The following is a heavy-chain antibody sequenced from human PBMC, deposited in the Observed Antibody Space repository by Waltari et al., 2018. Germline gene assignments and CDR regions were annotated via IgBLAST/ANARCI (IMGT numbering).Heavy chain of an antibody. V-gene: IGHV1-46*01. CDR1: TSYY. CDR3: AREKVVLGRPFDY. Sequence: TSYYMHWVRQAPGQGLEWMGIINPSGGSTSYAQKFQGRVTMTRDTSTSTVYMELSSLRSEDTAVYYCAREKVVLGRPFDYWGQGTLVTVSS. D-gene: IGHD3-22*01. CDR2: INPSGGST. J-gene: IGHJ4*02.